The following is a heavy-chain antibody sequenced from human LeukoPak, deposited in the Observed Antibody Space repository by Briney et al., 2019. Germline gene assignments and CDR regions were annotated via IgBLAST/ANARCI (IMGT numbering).Heavy chain of an antibody. CDR3: ARGGKQYIPEPGIAVAGTPRWFDP. CDR2: IYYSGST. V-gene: IGHV4-31*03. CDR1: GGSISSGGYY. J-gene: IGHJ5*02. D-gene: IGHD6-19*01. Sequence: PSQTLSLTCTVSGGSISSGGYYWSWIRQHPGKGLEWIGYIYYSGSTYYNPSLKSRVTISVDTSKNQFSLKLSSVTAADTAVYYCARGGKQYIPEPGIAVAGTPRWFDPWGQGTLVTVSS.